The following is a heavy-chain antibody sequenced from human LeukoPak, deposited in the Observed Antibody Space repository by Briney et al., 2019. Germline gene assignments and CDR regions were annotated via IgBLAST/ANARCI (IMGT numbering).Heavy chain of an antibody. CDR2: ISAYNGNT. CDR1: GYTFTSYG. Sequence: ASVKVSCKASGYTFTSYGISWVRQAPGQGLEWMGWISAYNGNTNYAQKLQGRVTMTTDTSTSTAYMELRSLRSDDTAVYYCARDQDIVVVPAAIQYYYYYGMDVWGQGTTVTVSS. V-gene: IGHV1-18*04. D-gene: IGHD2-2*01. J-gene: IGHJ6*02. CDR3: ARDQDIVVVPAAIQYYYYYGMDV.